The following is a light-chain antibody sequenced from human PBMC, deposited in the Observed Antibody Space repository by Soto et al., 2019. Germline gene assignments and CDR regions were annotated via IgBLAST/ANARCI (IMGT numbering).Light chain of an antibody. CDR2: GAS. CDR1: QDINSD. V-gene: IGKV1-16*02. J-gene: IGKJ2*01. CDR3: QQSKSHPPT. Sequence: DVQMTQSPSSLSASVGDSVTITCRASQDINSDLAWCQQRPGEAPKSLIFGASNLLDGVPSKFSGSGSGSEFTLTISSLQPEDSATYFCQQSKSHPPTFGRGTKVEI.